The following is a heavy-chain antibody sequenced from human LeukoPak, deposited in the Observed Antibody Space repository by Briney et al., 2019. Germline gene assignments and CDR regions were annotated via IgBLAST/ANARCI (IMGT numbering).Heavy chain of an antibody. D-gene: IGHD2-15*01. V-gene: IGHV3-30*04. CDR2: ISYDGSNK. Sequence: PGGSLRLSCAASGFTFSSYAMHWVRQAPGKGLEWVAVISYDGSNKYYADSVKGRFTISRDNSKNRLYLQMNSLRAEDTAVYYCARESYCSGGSCYSGAFDYWGQGTLVTVSS. J-gene: IGHJ4*02. CDR3: ARESYCSGGSCYSGAFDY. CDR1: GFTFSSYA.